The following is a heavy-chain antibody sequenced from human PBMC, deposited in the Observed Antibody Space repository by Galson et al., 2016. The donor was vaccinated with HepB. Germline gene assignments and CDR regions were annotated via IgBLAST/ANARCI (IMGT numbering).Heavy chain of an antibody. CDR3: ARRVAVAGIYYFDY. CDR1: GGSISSSSYY. CDR2: IYYSGST. J-gene: IGHJ4*01. D-gene: IGHD6-19*01. Sequence: LSLTCTVSGGSISSSSYYWGWVRQPPGKGLEWIGSIYYSGSTYYNPSLKSRVTISVDTSKDQFSLKLSSVTAADTAVYYCARRVAVAGIYYFDYWGRGTLVTVSS. V-gene: IGHV4-39*01.